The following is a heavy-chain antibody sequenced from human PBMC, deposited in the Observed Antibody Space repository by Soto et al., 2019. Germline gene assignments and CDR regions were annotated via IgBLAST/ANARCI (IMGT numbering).Heavy chain of an antibody. J-gene: IGHJ4*02. CDR3: AAHYDYVWGSYRSALNFDY. CDR1: GFTFTSSA. D-gene: IGHD3-16*02. V-gene: IGHV1-58*01. CDR2: IVVGSGNT. Sequence: GASVKVSCKASGFTFTSSAVQWVRQARGQRLEWIGWIVVGSGNTNYAQKFQERVTITRDMSTSTAYMELSSLRSEDTAVYYCAAHYDYVWGSYRSALNFDYWGQGTLVTVSS.